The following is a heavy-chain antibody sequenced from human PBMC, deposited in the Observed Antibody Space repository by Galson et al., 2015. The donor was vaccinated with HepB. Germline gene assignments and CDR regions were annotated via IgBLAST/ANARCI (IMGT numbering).Heavy chain of an antibody. D-gene: IGHD4-17*01. CDR2: ISANGGSR. V-gene: IGHV3-23*01. CDR1: GFTFGSTA. CDR3: AKGYGLFDL. Sequence: SLRLSCAASGFTFGSTAMTWVRQAPGKGLEWVSGISANGGSRFYAESVKGRFTISRDNPKSTLSFQMNSLRAEDTAVYYCAKGYGLFDLWGQGTLVTVSS. J-gene: IGHJ5*02.